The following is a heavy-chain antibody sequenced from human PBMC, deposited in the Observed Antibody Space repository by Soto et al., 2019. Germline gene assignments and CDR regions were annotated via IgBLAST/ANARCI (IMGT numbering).Heavy chain of an antibody. V-gene: IGHV3-7*01. D-gene: IGHD2-2*01. CDR1: GFTFSSYW. CDR3: ARDSVVVKVEHCYYGMDV. CDR2: IKQDGSEK. Sequence: PGGSLRLSCAASGFTFSSYWMSWVRQAPGKGLEWVANIKQDGSEKYYVDSVKGRFTISRDNAKNSLYLQMNSLRAEDTAVYYCARDSVVVKVEHCYYGMDVWGQGTTVTVSS. J-gene: IGHJ6*02.